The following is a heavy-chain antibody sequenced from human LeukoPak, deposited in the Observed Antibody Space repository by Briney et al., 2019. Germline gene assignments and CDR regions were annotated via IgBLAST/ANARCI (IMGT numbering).Heavy chain of an antibody. V-gene: IGHV4-38-2*02. D-gene: IGHD1-1*01. J-gene: IGHJ4*02. CDR3: ARDFLSSGR. CDR1: GYSISSGYY. CDR2: IYHSGST. Sequence: SETLSLTCTVSGYSISSGYYWGWIRQPPGKGLEWIGSIYHSGSTYYNPSLKSRVTISVDTSKNQFSLKLSSVTAADTAVYYCARDFLSSGRWGQGTLVTVYS.